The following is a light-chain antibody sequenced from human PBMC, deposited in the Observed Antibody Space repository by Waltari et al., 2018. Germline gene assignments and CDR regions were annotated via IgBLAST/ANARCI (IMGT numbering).Light chain of an antibody. CDR1: QSNRSN. CDR3: LLYNVCPPAIT. Sequence: EIVMTQSPATLSVSPGERATLYCRASQSNRSNLARYQHKLGQTPRLLIYDASTRATGIPARFSGGCSGTGFTLTISSLQAEDFAIYYCLLYNVCPPAITFGQGTRLEIK. J-gene: IGKJ5*01. V-gene: IGKV3-15*01. CDR2: DAS.